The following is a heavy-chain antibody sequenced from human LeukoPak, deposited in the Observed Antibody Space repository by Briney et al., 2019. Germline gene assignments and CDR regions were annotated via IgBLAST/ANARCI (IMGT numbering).Heavy chain of an antibody. CDR3: ARHQSSGCSFGYGANDY. CDR2: IYPGDSDT. Sequence: GESLKISCKGSGYSFTKYWIAWVRQMPGKGLECMGIIYPGDSDTKYSPSFQGQVTISADKSISTAYLQWSSLKASDTAMYYCARHQSSGCSFGYGANDYWGQGTPVTVSS. CDR1: GYSFTKYW. D-gene: IGHD5-18*01. V-gene: IGHV5-51*01. J-gene: IGHJ4*02.